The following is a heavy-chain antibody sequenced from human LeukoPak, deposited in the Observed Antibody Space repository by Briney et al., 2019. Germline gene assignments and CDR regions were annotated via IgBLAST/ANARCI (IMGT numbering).Heavy chain of an antibody. Sequence: GASVKVSCKASGGTFSSYAISWVRQAPGQGLEWMGGIIPILGIANYAQKFQGRVTITADKSTSTAYMELSSLRSEDTAVYYCARVGYGGGFDYWGQGTLVTVSS. CDR2: IIPILGIA. CDR3: ARVGYGGGFDY. D-gene: IGHD4-23*01. CDR1: GGTFSSYA. J-gene: IGHJ4*02. V-gene: IGHV1-69*10.